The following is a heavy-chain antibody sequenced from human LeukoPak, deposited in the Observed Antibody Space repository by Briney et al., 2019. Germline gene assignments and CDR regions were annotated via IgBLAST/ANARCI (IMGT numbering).Heavy chain of an antibody. CDR3: ADLGSRD. J-gene: IGHJ4*02. CDR2: IAGGGNTT. CDR1: GFNFSIYY. D-gene: IGHD3-16*01. Sequence: GGSLRLSCVTSGFNFSIYYMNCIRQAPGKGLEWDSFIAGGGNTTSYAGSVKGRFTISRDNAKKSLWLQMNSLRVEDTAMYYCADLGSRDWGQGTLVTVSS. V-gene: IGHV3-11*04.